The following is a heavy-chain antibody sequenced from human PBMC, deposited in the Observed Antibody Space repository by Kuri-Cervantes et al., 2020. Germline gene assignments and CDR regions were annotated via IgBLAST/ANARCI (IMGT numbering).Heavy chain of an antibody. CDR3: ARERLTMVRGVNSYYFDY. D-gene: IGHD3-10*01. CDR2: VFHTGNT. V-gene: IGHV4-59*01. Sequence: SETLSLTCTVSGGPISSGYWSWIRQPPGKGLEWIGYVFHTGNTNYNPSLKSRVTISVDTSKNQFSLNLSSVTAADTAVYYCARERLTMVRGVNSYYFDYWAQGTLVTVSS. CDR1: GGPISSGY. J-gene: IGHJ4*02.